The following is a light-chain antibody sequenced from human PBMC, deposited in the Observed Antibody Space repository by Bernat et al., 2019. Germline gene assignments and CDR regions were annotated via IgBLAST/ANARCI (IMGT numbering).Light chain of an antibody. Sequence: QSVLTQPPSVSAAPGQKVTISCSGRKSSIGTNYVSWYQQFPRTAPKLVIYKNDERPSGIPDRFSASKSGTSATLDITGLQTGDEADYYCATWDSGLSVVVFGGGTRLTVL. CDR2: KND. CDR1: KSSIGTNY. CDR3: ATWDSGLSVVV. V-gene: IGLV1-51*02. J-gene: IGLJ3*02.